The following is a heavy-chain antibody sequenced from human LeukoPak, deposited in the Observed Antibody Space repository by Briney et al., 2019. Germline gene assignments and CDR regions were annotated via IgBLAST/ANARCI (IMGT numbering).Heavy chain of an antibody. V-gene: IGHV1-18*01. J-gene: IGHJ1*01. D-gene: IGHD4-17*01. CDR3: ARARGVTTGFFLH. CDR2: ISTYNGNI. Sequence: ASVKVSFEASGYTFTSYGITWVRQAPGQGLEWMGWISTYNGNINYVQKFQGRVTMTTDTSTSTAYMELRSLRSDDTALYFCARARGVTTGFFLHWGQGTLVTVSS. CDR1: GYTFTSYG.